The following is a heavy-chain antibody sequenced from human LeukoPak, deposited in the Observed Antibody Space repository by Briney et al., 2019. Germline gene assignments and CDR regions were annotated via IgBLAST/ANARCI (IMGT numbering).Heavy chain of an antibody. CDR2: IYYSGST. J-gene: IGHJ5*02. CDR1: GGSISSSSYY. D-gene: IGHD3-10*01. Sequence: SETLSLTCTVSGGSISSSSYYWGWIRQPPGKGLEWIGSIYYSGSTYYNPSLKSRVTISVDTSKNQFSLKLSSVTAADTAVYYCARRGPYYYGSGSYSPNWFDPWGQGTLVTVSS. CDR3: ARRGPYYYGSGSYSPNWFDP. V-gene: IGHV4-39*07.